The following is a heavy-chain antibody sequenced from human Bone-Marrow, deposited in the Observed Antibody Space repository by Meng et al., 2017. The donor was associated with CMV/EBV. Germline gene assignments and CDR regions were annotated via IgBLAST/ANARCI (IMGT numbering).Heavy chain of an antibody. CDR2: ISSSAGTI. CDR1: GFTFSNYE. Sequence: GESLKISCAASGFTFSNYEMNWVRQAPGKGLEWISYISSSAGTIYYADSVKGRFTISRDNAKNVLYLQMNSLRAEDTAVYYCARRLGHWGQGALVTVSS. J-gene: IGHJ4*02. CDR3: ARRLGH. V-gene: IGHV3-48*03.